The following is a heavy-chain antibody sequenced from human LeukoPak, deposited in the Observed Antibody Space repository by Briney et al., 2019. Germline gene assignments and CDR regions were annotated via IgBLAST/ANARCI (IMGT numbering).Heavy chain of an antibody. CDR2: IYDSGST. Sequence: PSETVSLTCTVSGGSISSYYWSWIRQPPGKGLEWIGYIYDSGSTNHNPSLKSRVTISRDTSKNQFSLKLSSVTAADTAVYYCARKKDWENAFDIWGQGTMVTVSS. V-gene: IGHV4-59*01. CDR3: ARKKDWENAFDI. J-gene: IGHJ3*02. D-gene: IGHD1-26*01. CDR1: GGSISSYY.